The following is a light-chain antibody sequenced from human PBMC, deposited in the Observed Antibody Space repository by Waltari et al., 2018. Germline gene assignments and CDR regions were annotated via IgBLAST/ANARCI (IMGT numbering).Light chain of an antibody. CDR2: KAS. Sequence: DIQMTQSPSTLSASVGDRVTITCRASQSFSTWLAWYQQKPGKAPKLLIYKASSLQSGVPSRFSGSGSGTEFTLTISTLQPEDFATYYCQQYNSYPWTFGQGTNVEIK. V-gene: IGKV1-5*03. J-gene: IGKJ1*01. CDR1: QSFSTW. CDR3: QQYNSYPWT.